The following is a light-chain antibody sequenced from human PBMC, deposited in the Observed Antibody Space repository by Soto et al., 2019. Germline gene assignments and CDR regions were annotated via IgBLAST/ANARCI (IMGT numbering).Light chain of an antibody. CDR1: QSISRY. J-gene: IGKJ1*01. V-gene: IGKV1-39*01. Sequence: DIQMTQSPSSLSASVGDRVTITCRTSQSISRYLNWYQQKPGKAPKLLIFGVFKLQSGVPPRFSGSGSGADFTLTISTLQPEDFATYYCQQSYSTPWTFGQGTKVEIK. CDR3: QQSYSTPWT. CDR2: GVF.